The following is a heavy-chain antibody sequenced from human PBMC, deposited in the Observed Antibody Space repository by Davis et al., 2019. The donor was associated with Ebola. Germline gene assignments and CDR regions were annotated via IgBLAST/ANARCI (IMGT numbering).Heavy chain of an antibody. CDR2: ISSSGSTI. D-gene: IGHD6-19*01. V-gene: IGHV3-11*01. J-gene: IGHJ4*02. CDR3: AKGDGRQWLYYFDY. Sequence: GGSLRLSCAASGFTFSDYYMSWIRQAPGKGLEWVSYISSSGSTIYYADSVKGRFTISRDNSKNTVNLQMNSLRAEDTAVYYCAKGDGRQWLYYFDYWGQGTLVTVSS. CDR1: GFTFSDYY.